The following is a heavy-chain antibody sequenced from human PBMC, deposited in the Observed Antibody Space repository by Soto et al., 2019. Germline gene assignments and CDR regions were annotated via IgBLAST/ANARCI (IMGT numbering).Heavy chain of an antibody. CDR3: AAGGGPPRYY. Sequence: QLQLQESGSGLVKPSQTLSLTCAVSGGSISSGGYSWSWIRQPPGKGLEWIGYIYHSGSTYYNPSLRNRVTISGGRSKTQVYLKLSSVAAADTAVYSCAAGGGPPRYYWGQGTLVTVSS. CDR1: GGSISSGGYS. J-gene: IGHJ4*02. D-gene: IGHD1-26*01. CDR2: IYHSGST. V-gene: IGHV4-30-2*01.